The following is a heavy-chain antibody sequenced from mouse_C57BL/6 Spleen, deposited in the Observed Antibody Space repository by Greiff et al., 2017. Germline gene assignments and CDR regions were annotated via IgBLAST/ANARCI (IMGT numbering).Heavy chain of an antibody. CDR3: ARWDDPAWFAY. V-gene: IGHV1-64*01. Sequence: QVQLQQSGAELVKPGASVKLSCKASGYTFTSYWMHWVKQRPGQGLEWIGMIHPNSGSTNYNEKFKSKATLTVDKSSSTAYMQLSSLTSEDSAVYYCARWDDPAWFAYWGQGTLVTVSA. D-gene: IGHD4-1*01. CDR2: IHPNSGST. CDR1: GYTFTSYW. J-gene: IGHJ3*01.